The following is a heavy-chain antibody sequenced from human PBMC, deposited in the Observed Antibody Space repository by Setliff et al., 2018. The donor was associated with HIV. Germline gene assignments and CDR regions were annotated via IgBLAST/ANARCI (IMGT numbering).Heavy chain of an antibody. CDR1: GFTFSSYE. D-gene: IGHD4-17*01. CDR2: ISGSGGRK. V-gene: IGHV3-23*01. CDR3: AKFFSVTPPAGAFDI. J-gene: IGHJ3*02. Sequence: PGGSLRLSCAASGFTFSSYEMNWVRQVPGKGPEWVSAISGSGGRKYYADSVKGRFTISRDNSKSTLYLQMNSLRADDTAIYHCAKFFSVTPPAGAFDIWGQGTMVTVSS.